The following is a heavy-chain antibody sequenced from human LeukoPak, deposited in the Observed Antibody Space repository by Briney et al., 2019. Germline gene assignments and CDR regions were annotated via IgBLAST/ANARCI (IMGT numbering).Heavy chain of an antibody. Sequence: PSETLSLTCTVSGGSISSGSYYWSWIRQPAGKGLEWIGRICTSGSTNYNPSLKSRVTISVDTSKNQFSLKLSSVTAADTTVYYCAGDSSGYQANFDYWGQGTLVTVSS. CDR2: ICTSGST. CDR1: GGSISSGSYY. D-gene: IGHD3-22*01. CDR3: AGDSSGYQANFDY. J-gene: IGHJ4*02. V-gene: IGHV4-61*02.